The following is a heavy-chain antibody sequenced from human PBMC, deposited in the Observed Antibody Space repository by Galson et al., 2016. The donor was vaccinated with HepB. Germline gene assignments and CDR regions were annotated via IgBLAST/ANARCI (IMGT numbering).Heavy chain of an antibody. CDR3: ARFGEAVAAGDDWLDP. V-gene: IGHV6-1*01. CDR2: TYYRSKWYT. D-gene: IGHD6-19*01. CDR1: GDSVSSDSAA. Sequence: CAISGDSVSSDSAAWDWLRQSPTRGLEWLGRTYYRSKWYTDYPESVKGRVTINPDTSKNQFSLQWSSLKASDTAMYYCARFGEAVAAGDDWLDPWGQGTLVTVSS. J-gene: IGHJ5*02.